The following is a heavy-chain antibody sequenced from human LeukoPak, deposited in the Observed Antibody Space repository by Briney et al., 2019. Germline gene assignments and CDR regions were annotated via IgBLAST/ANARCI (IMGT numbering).Heavy chain of an antibody. CDR1: GYTFTGYY. CDR2: INPNSGGT. J-gene: IGHJ6*03. Sequence: GASVKVSCKASGYTFTGYYMHWVRQAPGQGLEWMGWINPNSGGTNYAQKFQGRVTMTRDTSISTAYVELSRLRSDDTAVYYCARDRGRIAAAGIASWYMDVWGKGTTVTISS. D-gene: IGHD6-13*01. CDR3: ARDRGRIAAAGIASWYMDV. V-gene: IGHV1-2*02.